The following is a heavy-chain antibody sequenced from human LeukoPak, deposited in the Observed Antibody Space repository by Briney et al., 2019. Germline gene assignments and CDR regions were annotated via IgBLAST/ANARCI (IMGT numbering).Heavy chain of an antibody. CDR2: ITSDGAST. Sequence: GGSLRLSCAASGFSFSTSGMYWVRQAPGKGLEYVSVITSDGASTFYANSVKGRFTISRDNSKNTLYLQMGSLRGEDMAVYYCARYNSQLSVDYWGQGTLVTVSS. CDR1: GFSFSTSG. J-gene: IGHJ4*02. V-gene: IGHV3-64*01. CDR3: ARYNSQLSVDY. D-gene: IGHD1-1*01.